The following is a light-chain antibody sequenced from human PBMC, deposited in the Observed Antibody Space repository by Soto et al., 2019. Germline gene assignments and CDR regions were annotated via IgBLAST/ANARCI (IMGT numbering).Light chain of an antibody. CDR1: QSLLLSSGNNY. Sequence: VLTKNTLSLPVTPGESASISCKACQSLLLSSGNNYLDWYLQKPGQSPQLLIYLGSNRSSGVPDRFSGSGSGTDFTLKISRVEAEDVGVYYCMQPLQTPRTLGQGIKVDIK. CDR3: MQPLQTPRT. J-gene: IGKJ1*01. CDR2: LGS. V-gene: IGKV2-28*01.